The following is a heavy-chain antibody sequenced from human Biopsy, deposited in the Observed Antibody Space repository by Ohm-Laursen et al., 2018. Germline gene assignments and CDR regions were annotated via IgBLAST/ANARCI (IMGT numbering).Heavy chain of an antibody. D-gene: IGHD2-8*01. V-gene: IGHV4-34*01. J-gene: IGHJ6*02. CDR3: ARGMRYCTNAVCYKSGSGSYYRYYYGMDV. CDR1: VGSFSGYY. CDR2: IKHSGST. Sequence: SETLSFTCAVYVGSFSGYYWSWIRQPPGKGLEWIGEIKHSGSTNYNPSLKSRVTISVDTSKNQFSLKLSSVTAADTAVYYCARGMRYCTNAVCYKSGSGSYYRYYYGMDVWGQGTTVTVSS.